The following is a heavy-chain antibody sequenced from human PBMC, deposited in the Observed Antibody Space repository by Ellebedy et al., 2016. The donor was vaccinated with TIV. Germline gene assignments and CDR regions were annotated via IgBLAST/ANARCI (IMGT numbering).Heavy chain of an antibody. V-gene: IGHV4-59*01. CDR3: ARGGASSKWLDN. CDR1: GGSISNYY. Sequence: MPSETLSLTCTVSGGSISNYYWSWIRQPPGKGLEWIGYIYYSGSTKYNPSLESRVTIAVDTSKNQFSLKLSSVTAADTAVYYCARGGASSKWLDNWGQGALVAVS. J-gene: IGHJ4*02. D-gene: IGHD6-13*01. CDR2: IYYSGST.